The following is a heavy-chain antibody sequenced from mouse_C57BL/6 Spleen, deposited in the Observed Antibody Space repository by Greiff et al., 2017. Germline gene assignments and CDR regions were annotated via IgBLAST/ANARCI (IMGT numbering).Heavy chain of an antibody. V-gene: IGHV1-64*01. J-gene: IGHJ4*01. CDR3: ASSTSGYAMDY. Sequence: QVHVKQPGAELVKPGASVKLSCKASGYTFTSYWMHWVKQRPGQGLEWIGMIHPNSGSTNYNEKFKSKATLTVDKSSSTAYMQLSSLTSEDSAVYYCASSTSGYAMDYWGQGTSVTVSS. D-gene: IGHD3-2*02. CDR2: IHPNSGST. CDR1: GYTFTSYW.